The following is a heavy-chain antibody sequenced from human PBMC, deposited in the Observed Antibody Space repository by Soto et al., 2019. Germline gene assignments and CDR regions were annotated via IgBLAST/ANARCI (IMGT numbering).Heavy chain of an antibody. J-gene: IGHJ4*02. V-gene: IGHV1-69*02. CDR2: FIPILDMA. CDR1: GGTFNTYT. CDR3: AITYCRDNSCPGDFHF. D-gene: IGHD2-21*01. Sequence: QVQVVQSGAEVKKPESSVKVSFKPSGGTFNTYTVNWVRLAPGHGLEWMGRFIPILDMANYAQKFQDRVTITADSSTFTAYMELNSLTSDDTAVYYCAITYCRDNSCPGDFHFWGPGTRVTVSS.